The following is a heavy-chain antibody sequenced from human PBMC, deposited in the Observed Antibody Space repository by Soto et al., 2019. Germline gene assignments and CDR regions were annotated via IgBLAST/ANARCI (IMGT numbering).Heavy chain of an antibody. CDR2: ISSSSSYI. D-gene: IGHD3-10*01. J-gene: IGHJ3*02. CDR3: ARDPPPPGFGDPGDAFDI. CDR1: GFTFSSYS. V-gene: IGHV3-21*01. Sequence: EVQLVESGGGLVKPGGSLRLSCAASGFTFSSYSMNWVRQAPGKGLEWVSSISSSSSYIYYADSVKGRFTISRDNAKNSLYLQMNSLRAEDTAVYYCARDPPPPGFGDPGDAFDIWGQGTMVTVSS.